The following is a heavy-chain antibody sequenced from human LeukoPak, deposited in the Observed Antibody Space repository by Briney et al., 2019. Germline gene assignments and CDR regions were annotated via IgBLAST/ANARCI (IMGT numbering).Heavy chain of an antibody. J-gene: IGHJ4*02. Sequence: GSLRLSCAASGFTFSSYTMNWVRQAPGKGLEWVSSITTTSENIHYGDSVRGRFTISRDNAKNSLYLQMNSLRPEDTAVYYCARVGSSLTYYFDYWGQGTLVTVSS. CDR1: GFTFSSYT. CDR3: ARVGSSLTYYFDY. CDR2: ITTTSENI. D-gene: IGHD6-13*01. V-gene: IGHV3-21*01.